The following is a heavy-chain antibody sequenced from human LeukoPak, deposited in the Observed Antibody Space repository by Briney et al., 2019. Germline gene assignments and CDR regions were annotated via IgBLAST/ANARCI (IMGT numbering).Heavy chain of an antibody. CDR1: GGTFSSYA. Sequence: VASVKVSCKASGGTFSSYAISWVRQAPGQGLEWMGGIIPIFGTANYAQKFQGRVTITADESTSTAYMELSSLRSEDTAVYYCARGGYNWDSFDYWGQGTLVTVSS. CDR3: ARGGYNWDSFDY. V-gene: IGHV1-69*13. CDR2: IIPIFGTA. J-gene: IGHJ4*02. D-gene: IGHD5-24*01.